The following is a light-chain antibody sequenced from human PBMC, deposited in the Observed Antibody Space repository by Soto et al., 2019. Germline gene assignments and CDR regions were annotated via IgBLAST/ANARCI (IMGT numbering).Light chain of an antibody. CDR1: QSLLQSNGDNY. Sequence: EIVMTQSPLSLPVTPGEPASISCRSSQSLLQSNGDNYLDWYLQKPGQSPQLPIYLGFNRASGVTDRFSGSGSGTDFTLKISRVEAEDVGVYYCMQALQTPYTFGQGTKLEIK. J-gene: IGKJ2*01. V-gene: IGKV2-28*01. CDR3: MQALQTPYT. CDR2: LGF.